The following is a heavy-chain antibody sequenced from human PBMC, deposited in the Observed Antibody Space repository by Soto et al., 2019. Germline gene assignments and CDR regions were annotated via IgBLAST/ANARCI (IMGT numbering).Heavy chain of an antibody. CDR1: GFTFSSYA. Sequence: QVQLLESGGGVVQPGRSLRLSCAASGFTFSSYAMHWVRQPPGKGLEWVAVVSNDGRNKFYADSVRGRFTISRDNSKSTMPLELDGPRVQDEAVFYCARGQYGLGHWG. J-gene: IGHJ1*01. CDR3: ARGQYGLGH. D-gene: IGHD3-10*01. CDR2: VSNDGRNK. V-gene: IGHV3-30-3*01.